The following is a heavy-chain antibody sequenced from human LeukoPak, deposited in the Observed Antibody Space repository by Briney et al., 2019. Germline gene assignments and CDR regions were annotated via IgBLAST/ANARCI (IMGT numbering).Heavy chain of an antibody. Sequence: GGSLRLSCAASGFTFSSYDMSWVRQAPGKGLEWVSVISGSGGSTYYADSVKGRFTISRDNSRNTLYLQMNGLRAEDTAVYYCAKGYGFSAYDGGNYFDYWGQGTLVTVSS. CDR1: GFTFSSYD. CDR2: ISGSGGST. V-gene: IGHV3-23*01. J-gene: IGHJ4*02. CDR3: AKGYGFSAYDGGNYFDY. D-gene: IGHD5-12*01.